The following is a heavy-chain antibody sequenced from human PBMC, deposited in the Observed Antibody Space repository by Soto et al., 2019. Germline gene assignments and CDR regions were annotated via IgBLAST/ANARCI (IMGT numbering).Heavy chain of an antibody. D-gene: IGHD4-17*01. CDR1: GFTFSSYA. CDR3: ARYGDLDY. Sequence: QVQLVESGGGVVQPGRSLRLSCAASGFTFSSYAMHWVRQAPGKGLEWVAVISYDGSNKYYADSVKGRFTISRDHSKNTLYLQMNSLRAEDTAVYYCARYGDLDYWGQGTLVTGSS. V-gene: IGHV3-30-3*01. J-gene: IGHJ4*02. CDR2: ISYDGSNK.